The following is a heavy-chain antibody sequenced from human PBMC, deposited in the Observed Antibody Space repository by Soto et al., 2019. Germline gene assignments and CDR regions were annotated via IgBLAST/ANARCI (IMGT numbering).Heavy chain of an antibody. CDR1: GFTFSSYG. D-gene: IGHD5-18*01. J-gene: IGHJ4*02. Sequence: GGTLRLSCAASGFTFSSYGMHWVRQAPGKGLEWVAVIWYDGSNKYYADSVKGRFTISRDNSKNTLYLQMNSLRAEDTAVYYCARAQYSYGYIDYWGQGTLVTVPQ. V-gene: IGHV3-33*01. CDR2: IWYDGSNK. CDR3: ARAQYSYGYIDY.